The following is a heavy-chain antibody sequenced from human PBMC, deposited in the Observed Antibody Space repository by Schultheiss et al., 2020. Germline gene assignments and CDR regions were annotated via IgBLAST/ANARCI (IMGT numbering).Heavy chain of an antibody. CDR1: GFTFSSYG. CDR3: ARYSSGWYRKAFDI. D-gene: IGHD6-19*01. CDR2: ISYDGSNK. J-gene: IGHJ3*02. V-gene: IGHV3-30*03. Sequence: GGSLRLSCAASGFTFSSYGMHWVRQAPGKGLEWVAVISYDGSNKYYADSVKGRFTISRDNSKNTLYLQMNSLRAEDTAVYYCARYSSGWYRKAFDIWGQGTMGTVSS.